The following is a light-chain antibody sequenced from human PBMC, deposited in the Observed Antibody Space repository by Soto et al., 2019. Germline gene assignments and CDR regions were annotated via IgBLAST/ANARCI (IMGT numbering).Light chain of an antibody. V-gene: IGLV2-14*01. CDR1: SSDIGAYDY. Sequence: QSALTQPASVSGSPGQSITISCSGTSSDIGAYDYVSWYQQHPGKAPKLMIYAVTYRPSGVSHRFSGSKSGNTASLTISGLQAEDEAHYYCSSSTSRSTLVFGGGTKRTVL. CDR2: AVT. J-gene: IGLJ3*02. CDR3: SSSTSRSTLV.